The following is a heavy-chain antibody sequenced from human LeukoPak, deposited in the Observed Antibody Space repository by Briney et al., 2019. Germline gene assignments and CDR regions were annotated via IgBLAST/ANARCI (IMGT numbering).Heavy chain of an antibody. CDR1: GGSISSGGYY. D-gene: IGHD6-19*01. CDR2: IYYSGST. Sequence: SQALSLTCTVSGGSISSGGYYWSWIRPHPGKGLEWIGYIYYSGSTYYNPSLKSRVTISVDTSKNQFSLKLSSVTAADTAVYYCARDSSGWNDMDVWGQGTTVTVSS. V-gene: IGHV4-31*03. J-gene: IGHJ6*02. CDR3: ARDSSGWNDMDV.